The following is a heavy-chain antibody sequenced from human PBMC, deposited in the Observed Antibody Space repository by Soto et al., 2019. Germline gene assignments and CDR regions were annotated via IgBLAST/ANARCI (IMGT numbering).Heavy chain of an antibody. Sequence: EVQLLESGGGLVQPGGSLRLSCAASGFTFSSYAMSWVRQAPGKGLEWVSAISGSGGSTYYADSVKGRFTIPRDNSKNTLYLQMNSLRAEDTAVYYCAKGVVVPAAGWYYFDYWGQGTLVTVSS. J-gene: IGHJ4*02. CDR3: AKGVVVPAAGWYYFDY. V-gene: IGHV3-23*01. CDR2: ISGSGGST. CDR1: GFTFSSYA. D-gene: IGHD2-2*01.